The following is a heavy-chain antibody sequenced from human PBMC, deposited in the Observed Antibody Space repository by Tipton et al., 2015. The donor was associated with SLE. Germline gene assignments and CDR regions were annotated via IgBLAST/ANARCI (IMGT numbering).Heavy chain of an antibody. Sequence: TLSLTCTVSGGSISSYYWSWIRQPPGKGLEWIGYIYYSGSTNYNPSLKSRVTISVDTSKNQFSLKLSSVTAADTAVYYCASVDSGVDYWGQGTLVTVSS. J-gene: IGHJ4*02. D-gene: IGHD3-10*01. CDR2: IYYSGST. CDR1: GGSISSYY. CDR3: ASVDSGVDY. V-gene: IGHV4-59*01.